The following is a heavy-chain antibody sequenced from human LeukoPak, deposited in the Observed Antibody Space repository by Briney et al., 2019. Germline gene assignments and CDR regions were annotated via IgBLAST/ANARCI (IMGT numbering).Heavy chain of an antibody. CDR3: ARTKYYRGVNWFDP. CDR1: GGSISTYY. D-gene: IGHD3-10*01. Sequence: PSETLSLTCTVSGGSISTYYWSWIRQPTGKGLEWIGYIYYSGSTNYNPSLKSRVTISIDTSKNQFSLKLSSVTAADTAIYYCARTKYYRGVNWFDPWGQGTLVTVSS. CDR2: IYYSGST. J-gene: IGHJ5*02. V-gene: IGHV4-59*08.